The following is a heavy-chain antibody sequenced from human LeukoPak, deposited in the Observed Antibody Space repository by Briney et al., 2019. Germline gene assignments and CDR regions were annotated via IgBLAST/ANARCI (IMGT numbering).Heavy chain of an antibody. Sequence: ASVKVSCKASGYTFSNYDINWVRQATGQGLEWMGWMNPNSGNTGYAQKFQGRVTITRNTSISTAYMELSSLRSEVTAVYYCARAREARAGILTVYYFDYWGHGTLVIVSS. D-gene: IGHD3-9*01. CDR2: MNPNSGNT. J-gene: IGHJ4*01. CDR3: ARAREARAGILTVYYFDY. V-gene: IGHV1-8*03. CDR1: GYTFSNYD.